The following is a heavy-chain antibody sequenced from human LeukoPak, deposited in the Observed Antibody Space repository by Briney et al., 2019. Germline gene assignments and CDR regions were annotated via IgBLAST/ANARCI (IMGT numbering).Heavy chain of an antibody. CDR1: GYTFTTYG. D-gene: IGHD6-13*01. V-gene: IGHV1-18*01. CDR3: ATGGSSWPFDY. CDR2: ISAYNGNT. Sequence: ASVKVSCKASGYTFTTYGISWVRQAPGQGLEWLGWISAYNGNTNYAQNLQGRVTVTTDTSTSTAYMELRSLRSDDTAVYYCATGGSSWPFDYWGQGTLVSVS. J-gene: IGHJ4*02.